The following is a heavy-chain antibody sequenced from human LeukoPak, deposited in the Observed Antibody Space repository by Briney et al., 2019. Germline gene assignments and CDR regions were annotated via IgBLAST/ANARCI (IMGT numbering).Heavy chain of an antibody. CDR2: FDPEDGET. Sequence: ASVKVSCKVSRFTLTELSIHWVRQAPGKGLEWMGGFDPEDGETIYAQKFQGRVTMTEDTSTDTAYMELSSLRSEDTAVYYCATDRFGYCSGGSCYYYWGQGTLVTVSS. V-gene: IGHV1-24*01. D-gene: IGHD2-15*01. CDR1: RFTLTELS. J-gene: IGHJ4*02. CDR3: ATDRFGYCSGGSCYYY.